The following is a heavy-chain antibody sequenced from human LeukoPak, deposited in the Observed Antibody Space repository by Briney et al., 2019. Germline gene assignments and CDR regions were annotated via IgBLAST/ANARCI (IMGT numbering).Heavy chain of an antibody. Sequence: GGSLRLSCAASGITVSSNYINWVRQAPGRGLEWVSVIYDSGSTYYADSVKGRFTISRDNSKNTLYLLMNSLRAEDTAVYYCARDMITYHYYYGMDVWGQGTTVTVSS. J-gene: IGHJ6*02. CDR2: IYDSGST. D-gene: IGHD3-16*01. V-gene: IGHV3-53*01. CDR1: GITVSSNY. CDR3: ARDMITYHYYYGMDV.